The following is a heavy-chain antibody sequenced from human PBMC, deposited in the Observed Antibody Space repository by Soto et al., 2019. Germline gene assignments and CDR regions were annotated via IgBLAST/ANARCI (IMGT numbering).Heavy chain of an antibody. Sequence: SETLSLTCTVSGGSISSYYWSWIRQPPGKGLEWIGYIYYSGSTNYNPSLKSRVTISVDTSKNQFSLKLSSVTAADTAVYYCARGGLVGNWFDPWGQGTLVTVSS. V-gene: IGHV4-59*01. J-gene: IGHJ5*02. CDR3: ARGGLVGNWFDP. D-gene: IGHD6-6*01. CDR2: IYYSGST. CDR1: GGSISSYY.